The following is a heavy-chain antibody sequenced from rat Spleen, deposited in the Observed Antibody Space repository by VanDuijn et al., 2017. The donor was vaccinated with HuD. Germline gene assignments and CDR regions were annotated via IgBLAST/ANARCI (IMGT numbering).Heavy chain of an antibody. D-gene: IGHD1-3*01. CDR1: GFSLISNG. Sequence: QVQLKESGPGLVQPSQTLSLTCTVSGFSLISNGVSWIRQPPGKGLEWIAAISSGGSTYYNSALKSRLSISRDTAKSQVFLKMNRLKTEDTAMYFCARLTIGSWGQGVMVTVSS. CDR3: ARLTIGS. J-gene: IGHJ2*01. CDR2: ISSGGST. V-gene: IGHV2S12*01.